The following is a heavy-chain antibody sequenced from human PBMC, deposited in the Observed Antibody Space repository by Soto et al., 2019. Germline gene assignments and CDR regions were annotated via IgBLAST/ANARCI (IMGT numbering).Heavy chain of an antibody. V-gene: IGHV3-33*01. CDR2: IWYDGSNK. CDR3: ARDRRNSAMVLDY. J-gene: IGHJ4*02. D-gene: IGHD5-18*01. Sequence: LRLSCAASGITFNNYGMHWVRQAPGKGLEWVAVIWYDGSNKYYADSVKGRFTISRDNSKNTLYLQMNSLRAEDTAVYSCARDRRNSAMVLDYWGQGTLVTVSS. CDR1: GITFNNYG.